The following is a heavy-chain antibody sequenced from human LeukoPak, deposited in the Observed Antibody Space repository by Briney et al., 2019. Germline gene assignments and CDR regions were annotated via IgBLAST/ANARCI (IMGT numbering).Heavy chain of an antibody. CDR3: AREGIGGGLLKGYCSGGSCYGY. Sequence: ASMKVSCKASGYSFTTYYIHWVRQAPGQGLEWVGWIIPNSGATNYAQNFQGRVTMTRDTSISTAYMELSRLRSDDTAVYYCAREGIGGGLLKGYCSGGSCYGYWGQGSLVTVSS. CDR2: IIPNSGAT. CDR1: GYSFTTYY. J-gene: IGHJ4*02. V-gene: IGHV1-2*02. D-gene: IGHD2-15*01.